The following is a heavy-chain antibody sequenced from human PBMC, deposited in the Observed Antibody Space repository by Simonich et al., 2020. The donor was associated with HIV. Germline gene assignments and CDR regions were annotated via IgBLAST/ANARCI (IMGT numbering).Heavy chain of an antibody. D-gene: IGHD2-2*01. J-gene: IGHJ4*02. CDR3: ARGFYQRLYYFDY. V-gene: IGHV4-34*01. CDR1: GGSFSGYY. CDR2: INHGGST. Sequence: QVQLQQWGAGLLKPSETLSLTCAVYGGSFSGYYWSWIRQPPGKGLEWIGEINHGGSTNYNPSLKSRVTRSVDTSKNQFSLKLSSVTAADTAVYYCARGFYQRLYYFDYWGQGTLVTVSS.